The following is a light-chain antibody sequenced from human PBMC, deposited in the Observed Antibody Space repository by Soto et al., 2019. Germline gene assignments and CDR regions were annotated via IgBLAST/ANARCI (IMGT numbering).Light chain of an antibody. CDR2: GNR. V-gene: IGLV1-40*01. Sequence: QSVLTQPPSVSGAPGQRVTISCTGNNSNLGAGYDVHWYQQLPGAAPKLVIFGNRNRPSGVPERFSGSKSGTSASLAITGLQAEDEADYYCSSYAGVKNFVVFGGGTKLTVL. J-gene: IGLJ2*01. CDR3: SSYAGVKNFVV. CDR1: NSNLGAGYD.